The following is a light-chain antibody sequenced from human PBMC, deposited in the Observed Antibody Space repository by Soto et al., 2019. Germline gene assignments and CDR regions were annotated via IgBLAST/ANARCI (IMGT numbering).Light chain of an antibody. Sequence: DIQMTQSPSSLSAFVGDRVTITCRASQSISTYLNWYQHKPGKAPQLLIYSASGLQSGVPPRFSGRGSGTAFTLTISSLQPEDFATSYCQQSATSPIYTFGQGTKLEIK. CDR2: SAS. CDR3: QQSATSPIYT. J-gene: IGKJ2*01. V-gene: IGKV1-39*01. CDR1: QSISTY.